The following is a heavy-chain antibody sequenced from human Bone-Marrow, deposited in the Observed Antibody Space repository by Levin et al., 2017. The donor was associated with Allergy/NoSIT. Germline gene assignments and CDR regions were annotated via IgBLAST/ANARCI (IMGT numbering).Heavy chain of an antibody. CDR2: IHPDDSDT. CDR3: ARKPMGLAAVIDS. D-gene: IGHD3/OR15-3a*01. CDR1: GYIFTNFW. J-gene: IGHJ4*02. Sequence: KVSCKASGYIFTNFWIGWVRQMPGKGLEWMGIIHPDDSDTRYSPSFQGQITISADKSIGTAYLQWSSLKASDTAMYFCARKPMGLAAVIDSWGQGTRITVSP. V-gene: IGHV5-51*06.